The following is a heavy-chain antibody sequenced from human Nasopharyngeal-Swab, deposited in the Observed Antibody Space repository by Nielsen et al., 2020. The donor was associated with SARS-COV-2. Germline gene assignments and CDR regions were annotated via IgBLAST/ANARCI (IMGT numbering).Heavy chain of an antibody. CDR1: GFTFDDYA. D-gene: IGHD6-13*01. CDR2: ISWNSGSI. J-gene: IGHJ5*02. Sequence: SLKISCAASGFTFDDYAMHWVRQAPGKGLEWVSDISWNSGSIGYADSVKGRFTISRDNAKNSLYLQMNSLRAEDTALYYCAKDTSSSWYVGWFDPWGQGTLVTVSS. V-gene: IGHV3-9*01. CDR3: AKDTSSSWYVGWFDP.